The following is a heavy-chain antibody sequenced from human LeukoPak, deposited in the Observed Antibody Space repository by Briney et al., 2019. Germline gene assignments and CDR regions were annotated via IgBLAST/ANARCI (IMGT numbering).Heavy chain of an antibody. CDR1: GGSISSYY. Sequence: PSETLSLTCTVSGGSISSYYWSWIRQPPGQGLEWMGDIYYSGSTNYTPSLKSRVTISVDTSKHQFSLELSSVTAADTGVYYCARGGSSWYGGFDLWGQGTLVTVSS. CDR3: ARGGSSWYGGFDL. J-gene: IGHJ5*02. V-gene: IGHV4-59*01. D-gene: IGHD6-13*01. CDR2: IYYSGST.